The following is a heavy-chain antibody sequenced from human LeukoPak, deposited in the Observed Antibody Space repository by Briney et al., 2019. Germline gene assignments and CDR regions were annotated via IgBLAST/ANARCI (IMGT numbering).Heavy chain of an antibody. J-gene: IGHJ4*02. D-gene: IGHD6-13*01. V-gene: IGHV3-30*18. CDR1: GFTFSSYG. CDR2: ISYDGSNK. Sequence: GGSLRVSCAASGFTFSSYGMHWVRQAPGKGLEWVAVISYDGSNKYYADSVKGRFTISRDNSKNTLYLQMNSLRAEDTAVYYCAKNQQGLAAACDYWGQGTLVTVSS. CDR3: AKNQQGLAAACDY.